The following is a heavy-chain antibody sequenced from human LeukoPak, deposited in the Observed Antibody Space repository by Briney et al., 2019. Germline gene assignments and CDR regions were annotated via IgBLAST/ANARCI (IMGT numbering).Heavy chain of an antibody. D-gene: IGHD3-3*01. J-gene: IGHJ6*03. Sequence: KPSETLSLTCAVYGGSFSGYYWSWIRQPPGKGLEWIGEINHSGSTNYNPSLKSRVTISVDTSKNQFSLKLSSVTAADTAVYYCGRARRYDFWSGYPTFYYYYMDVWGKGTTVTVSS. CDR2: INHSGST. V-gene: IGHV4-34*01. CDR3: GRARRYDFWSGYPTFYYYYMDV. CDR1: GGSFSGYY.